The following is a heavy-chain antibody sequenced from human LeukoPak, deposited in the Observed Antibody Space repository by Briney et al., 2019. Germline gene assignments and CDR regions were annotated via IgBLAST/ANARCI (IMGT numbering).Heavy chain of an antibody. CDR3: AGYGSGSYSPSFDY. V-gene: IGHV3-23*01. J-gene: IGHJ4*02. CDR1: GFTFSSYA. CDR2: ISGSGGST. D-gene: IGHD3-10*01. Sequence: GGSLRLSCAASGFTFSSYAMSWVRQAPGKGLEWVSAISGSGGSTYYADSVKGRFTISRDNSKNTLYLQMNSLRAEDTAVYYCAGYGSGSYSPSFDYWGQGTLVTVSS.